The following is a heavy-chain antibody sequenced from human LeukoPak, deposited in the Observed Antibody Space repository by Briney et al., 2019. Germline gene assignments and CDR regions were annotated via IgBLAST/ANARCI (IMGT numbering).Heavy chain of an antibody. CDR3: ARDSSGYYDAFDI. D-gene: IGHD3-22*01. J-gene: IGHJ3*02. V-gene: IGHV1-69*05. CDR1: GGTFSSYA. Sequence: GASVKVSCKASGGTFSSYAISWVRQAPGQGLEWMGRIIPIFGTANYAQKFQGRVTITTDESTSTAYMELSSLRPEDTAVYYCARDSSGYYDAFDIWGQGTMVTVSS. CDR2: IIPIFGTA.